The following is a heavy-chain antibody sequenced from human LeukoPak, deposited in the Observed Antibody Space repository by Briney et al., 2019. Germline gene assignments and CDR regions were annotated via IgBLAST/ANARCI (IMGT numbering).Heavy chain of an antibody. CDR3: AKKGHYDILTGYHPFDY. V-gene: IGHV3-9*01. Sequence: GRSLRLSCAASGFTFDGYAMRWVRQDPGKDLEWVSGISWNSRSIGYADSVKGRFTISRDNAKNSLYLQMNSLRAEDTDLYYCAKKGHYDILTGYHPFDYWGQGTLVTVSS. CDR1: GFTFDGYA. CDR2: ISWNSRSI. D-gene: IGHD3-9*01. J-gene: IGHJ4*02.